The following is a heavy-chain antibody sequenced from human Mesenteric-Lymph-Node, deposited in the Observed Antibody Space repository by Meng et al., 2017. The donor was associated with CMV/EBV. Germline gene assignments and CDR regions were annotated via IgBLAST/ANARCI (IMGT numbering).Heavy chain of an antibody. CDR2: IYSGGST. V-gene: IGHV3-53*01. J-gene: IGHJ4*02. D-gene: IGHD3-16*01. Sequence: GGSLRLSCAASGFTVSSNYMSWVRQAPGKGLVWVSVIYSGGSTYYADSVKGRFTISRDNAKNSLYLQMNSLRAEDTAVYYCARGSSWGELDYWGQGTLVTVSS. CDR1: GFTVSSNY. CDR3: ARGSSWGELDY.